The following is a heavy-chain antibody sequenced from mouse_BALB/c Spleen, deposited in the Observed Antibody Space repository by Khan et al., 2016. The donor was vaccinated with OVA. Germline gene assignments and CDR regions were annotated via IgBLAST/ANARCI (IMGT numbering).Heavy chain of an antibody. J-gene: IGHJ3*01. CDR1: GYTFTNYG. D-gene: IGHD2-4*01. V-gene: IGHV9-3-1*01. CDR3: VKGDDYDGTY. CDR2: INTYTGET. Sequence: QIQLVQSGPELKKPGEIVKISCKASGYTFTNYGMNWVKQAPGKGLNWMGWINTYTGETTYADDFKGRSAFSLETSASTAYLQINSLRNEDTATYFCVKGDDYDGTYWGQGTLVTVSA.